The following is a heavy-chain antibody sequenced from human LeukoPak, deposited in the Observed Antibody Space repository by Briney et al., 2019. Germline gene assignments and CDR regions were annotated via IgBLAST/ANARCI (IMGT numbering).Heavy chain of an antibody. J-gene: IGHJ6*02. CDR3: ARGPPAAMRNYYYYCGMDV. CDR2: ISAYNGNT. CDR1: GYTFTSYG. Sequence: ASVKVSCNTSGYTFTSYGISWVRQAPGQGLEWMGWISAYNGNTNYAQKLQGRVTMTTDTSTSTAYVELRSLRSDDTAVYYCARGPPAAMRNYYYYCGMDVWGQGTTVTVSS. D-gene: IGHD2-2*01. V-gene: IGHV1-18*01.